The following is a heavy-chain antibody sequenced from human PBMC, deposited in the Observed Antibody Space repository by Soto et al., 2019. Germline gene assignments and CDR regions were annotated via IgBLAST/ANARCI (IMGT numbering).Heavy chain of an antibody. CDR3: AKDPVAYYYGSGSYYRYEIGAFDI. CDR2: ISWNSGSI. V-gene: IGHV3-9*01. Sequence: GGSLRLSCAASGFTFDDYAMHWVRQAPGKGLEWVSGISWNSGSIGYADSVKGRFTISRDNAKNSLYLQMNSLRAEDTALYYCAKDPVAYYYGSGSYYRYEIGAFDIWGQGTMVTVSS. D-gene: IGHD3-10*01. J-gene: IGHJ3*02. CDR1: GFTFDDYA.